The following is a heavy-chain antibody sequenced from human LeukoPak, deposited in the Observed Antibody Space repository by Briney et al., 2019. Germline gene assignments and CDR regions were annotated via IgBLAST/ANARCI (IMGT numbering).Heavy chain of an antibody. Sequence: PSQTLSLTCTVSGGSISRGSYYRSWLRQPAGKGLEWIGRIYTSGSTNYNPSLKSRVTISVDTSKNQFSLKLSSVTAADTAVYYCARVLVTKGWAFDIWGQGTMVTVSS. V-gene: IGHV4-61*02. CDR2: IYTSGST. D-gene: IGHD4-17*01. CDR3: ARVLVTKGWAFDI. CDR1: GGSISRGSYY. J-gene: IGHJ3*02.